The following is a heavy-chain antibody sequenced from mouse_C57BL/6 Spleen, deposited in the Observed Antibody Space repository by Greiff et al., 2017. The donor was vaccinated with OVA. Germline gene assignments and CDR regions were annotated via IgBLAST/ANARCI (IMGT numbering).Heavy chain of an antibody. D-gene: IGHD1-3*01. J-gene: IGHJ4*01. Sequence: EVKLQESGEGLVKPGGSLKLSCAASGFTFSSYAMSWVRQTPEKRLEWVAYISSGGDYIYYADTVKGRFTISRDNARNTLYLQMSSLKSEDTAMYYCTRDNHYYAMDYWGQGTSVTVSS. CDR1: GFTFSSYA. CDR3: TRDNHYYAMDY. CDR2: ISSGGDYI. V-gene: IGHV5-9-1*02.